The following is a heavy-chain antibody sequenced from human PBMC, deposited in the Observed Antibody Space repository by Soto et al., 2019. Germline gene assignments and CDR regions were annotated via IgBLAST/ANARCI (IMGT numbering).Heavy chain of an antibody. V-gene: IGHV3-21*01. CDR2: ISSGSSSI. CDR1: GFTFSRYS. J-gene: IGHJ4*02. D-gene: IGHD3-3*01. Sequence: EVQLVESGGGLVKPGGSLRLSCAASGFTFSRYSMDWVRQAPGKGLEWVSSISSGSSSIYYADSVKGRFTISRDNAENSLYLQISSLRAEDTAVYYCAREGSGYSHLDYRGRGTLVTVSS. CDR3: AREGSGYSHLDY.